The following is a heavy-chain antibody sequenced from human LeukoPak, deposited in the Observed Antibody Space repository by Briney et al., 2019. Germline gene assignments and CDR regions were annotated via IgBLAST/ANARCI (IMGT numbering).Heavy chain of an antibody. CDR1: GGTFSSYA. Sequence: GSSVKVSCKASGGTFSSYAISWVRQAPGQGLEWMGGIIPIFGTANYAQKFQGRATITADESTSTAYMELSSLRSEDTAVYYCARGIGGYVWGSYSYYFDYWGQGTLVTVSS. CDR2: IIPIFGTA. J-gene: IGHJ4*02. V-gene: IGHV1-69*01. D-gene: IGHD3-16*01. CDR3: ARGIGGYVWGSYSYYFDY.